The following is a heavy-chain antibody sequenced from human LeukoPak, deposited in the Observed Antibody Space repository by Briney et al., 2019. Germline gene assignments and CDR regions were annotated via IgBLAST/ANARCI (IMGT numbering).Heavy chain of an antibody. CDR3: ARGGSGYDSFYYYGMDV. CDR1: GGSISSYY. Sequence: SETLSLTCTVPGGSISSYYWSWIRQPPGKGLEWIGHIYDSGSTNYNSSLKSRVTISVDTSKNQFSLKLSSVTAADTAVYYCARGGSGYDSFYYYGMDVWGQGTTVTVSS. J-gene: IGHJ6*02. CDR2: IYDSGST. V-gene: IGHV4-59*01. D-gene: IGHD5-12*01.